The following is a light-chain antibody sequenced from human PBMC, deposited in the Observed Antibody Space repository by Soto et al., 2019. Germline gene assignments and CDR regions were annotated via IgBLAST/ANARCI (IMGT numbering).Light chain of an antibody. CDR1: QSVSSSF. CDR3: QQYGSSPWT. V-gene: IGKV3-20*01. J-gene: IGKJ1*01. Sequence: EIVLTQSPDTLSLSPGERATLSCKASQSVSSSFLAWYQQKPGQAPRLLIYGASTRATGIPDRFSGSGSGTDFTLTISILEPEDFAVYYCQQYGSSPWTFGQGTKVEIK. CDR2: GAS.